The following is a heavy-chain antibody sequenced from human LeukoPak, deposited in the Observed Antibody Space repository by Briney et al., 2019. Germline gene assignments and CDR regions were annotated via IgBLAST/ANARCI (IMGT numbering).Heavy chain of an antibody. J-gene: IGHJ1*01. D-gene: IGHD4/OR15-4a*01. CDR2: INHSGST. V-gene: IGHV4-34*01. CDR3: ARRPQGAGPWFQH. CDR1: GGSFSGYY. Sequence: SETLSLTCAVYGGSFSGYYWSWIRQPPGKGLEWIGEINHSGSTNYNPSLKSRVTISVDTSKNQFSLKLSSVTAADTAVYYCARRPQGAGPWFQHWGQGTLVTVSS.